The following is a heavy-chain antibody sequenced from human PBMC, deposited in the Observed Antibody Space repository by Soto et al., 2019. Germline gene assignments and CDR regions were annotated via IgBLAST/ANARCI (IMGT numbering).Heavy chain of an antibody. CDR2: ISSSSSYI. D-gene: IGHD3-16*01. CDR3: ARDLGGEGTFDY. V-gene: IGHV3-21*01. J-gene: IGHJ4*02. Sequence: EVQLVESGGGLVKPGGSLRLSCAASGFTLSSYSMNWVRQAPGKGLEWVSSISSSSSYIYYADSVKGRFTISRDNAKNSLYLQMNSLRAEDTAVYYCARDLGGEGTFDYWGQGTLVTVSS. CDR1: GFTLSSYS.